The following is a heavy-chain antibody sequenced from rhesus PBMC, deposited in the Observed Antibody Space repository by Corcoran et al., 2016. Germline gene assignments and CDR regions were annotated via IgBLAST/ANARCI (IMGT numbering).Heavy chain of an antibody. CDR1: GFSFSDYY. Sequence: EVQLVESGGGLVQPGGSLRLSCAASGFSFSDYYMYWVRQAPGKGLEWVSGISYTGGSTYYADSVKGRFTISRENAKNTLYLQMDSLRAEDTAVYYCARDGIVVVFTAHFDYWGQGVLVTVSS. J-gene: IGHJ4*01. CDR2: ISYTGGST. CDR3: ARDGIVVVFTAHFDY. V-gene: IGHV3S18*01. D-gene: IGHD2-27*01.